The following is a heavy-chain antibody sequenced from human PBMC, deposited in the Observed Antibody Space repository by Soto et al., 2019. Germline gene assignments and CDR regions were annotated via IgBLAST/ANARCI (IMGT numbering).Heavy chain of an antibody. J-gene: IGHJ6*02. CDR2: VHDSWGA. CDR1: GGSMSGYY. D-gene: IGHD5-18*01. CDR3: VRQGYGPLHGLVDI. Sequence: SETLSLTCTVSGGSMSGYYWSWIRLPPGKPMEWIGYVHDSWGAAYNPSLRSRVAISLDTSKSQFSLSLTSVSATDTAMYYCVRQGYGPLHGLVDIWGQGTTVT. V-gene: IGHV4-59*08.